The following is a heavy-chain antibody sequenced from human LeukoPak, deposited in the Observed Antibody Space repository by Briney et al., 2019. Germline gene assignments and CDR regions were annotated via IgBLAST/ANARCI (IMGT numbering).Heavy chain of an antibody. CDR2: ISTTSSHI. CDR3: ARGIVATTAFDY. Sequence: GSLRLSCAASGFTFGSYSMNWVRQAPGKGLEWVSSISTTSSHIYYADSVKGRFTISRDNAKNSLYLQMNSLRAEDMAVYYCARGIVATTAFDYWGQGTLVTVSS. CDR1: GFTFGSYS. V-gene: IGHV3-21*01. J-gene: IGHJ4*02. D-gene: IGHD5-12*01.